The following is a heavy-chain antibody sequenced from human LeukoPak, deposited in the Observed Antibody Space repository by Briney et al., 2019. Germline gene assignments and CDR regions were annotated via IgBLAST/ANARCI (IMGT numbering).Heavy chain of an antibody. CDR3: ASVMRIAAAGTDHPGY. D-gene: IGHD6-13*01. CDR1: GYTFTGYY. Sequence: ASVKVSCKASGYTFTGYYMHWVRQAPGQGLEWKGWINPNSGGTNYAQKFQGRVTMTRDTSISTAYMELSRLRSDDTAVYYCASVMRIAAAGTDHPGYWGQGTLVTVSS. V-gene: IGHV1-2*02. J-gene: IGHJ4*02. CDR2: INPNSGGT.